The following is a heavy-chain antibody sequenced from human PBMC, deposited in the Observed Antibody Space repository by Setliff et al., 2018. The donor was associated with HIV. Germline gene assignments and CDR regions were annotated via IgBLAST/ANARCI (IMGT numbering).Heavy chain of an antibody. CDR2: INPSGGST. J-gene: IGHJ6*02. CDR1: GYTFTSYY. CDR3: ARAYYNFWSGDYYYYGMDV. D-gene: IGHD3-3*01. V-gene: IGHV1-46*01. Sequence: ASVKVSCKASGYTFTSYYMHWVRQAPGQGLEWMGIINPSGGSTSYAQKFQGRVTMTRDTSTSTVYMELSSLRSEDTAVYYCARAYYNFWSGDYYYYGMDVWGQGTTVTVSS.